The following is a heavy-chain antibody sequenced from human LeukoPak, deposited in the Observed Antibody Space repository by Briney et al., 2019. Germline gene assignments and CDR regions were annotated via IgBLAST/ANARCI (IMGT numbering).Heavy chain of an antibody. J-gene: IGHJ6*03. CDR3: ARPYCSSTSCYNLYMDV. V-gene: IGHV1-18*01. CDR2: ISAYNGNT. Sequence: AXXKVSCKASGDTFTSYGISWVRQAPGQGLEWMGWISAYNGNTNYAQKLQGRVTMTTETSTRTAYMEMRRLRSDDTAVYYCARPYCSSTSCYNLYMDVWGKGTTVTVSS. D-gene: IGHD2-2*02. CDR1: GDTFTSYG.